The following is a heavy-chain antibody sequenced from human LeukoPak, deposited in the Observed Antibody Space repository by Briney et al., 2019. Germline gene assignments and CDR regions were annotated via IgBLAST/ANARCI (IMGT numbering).Heavy chain of an antibody. Sequence: PSETLSLTCTVSGGSISSSSSYWGWIRQPPGKGLEWIGSIRDSGKTYYNPSLKSRVTMSVDTSKNQFSLRLSSVTAADTAVYSCARHYYDSSGSAYYFDYWGQGTLGTVSS. CDR3: ARHYYDSSGSAYYFDY. V-gene: IGHV4-39*01. CDR2: IRDSGKT. D-gene: IGHD3-22*01. J-gene: IGHJ4*02. CDR1: GGSISSSSSY.